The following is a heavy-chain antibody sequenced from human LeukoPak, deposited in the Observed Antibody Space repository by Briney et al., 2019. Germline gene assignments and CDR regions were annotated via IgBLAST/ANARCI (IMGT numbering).Heavy chain of an antibody. CDR2: MNPNSGNT. Sequence: ASVKVSCKASGYTFTGYDINWVRQATGQGLEWMGWMNPNSGNTGYAQKFQGRVTMTRDTSISTAYMELSRLRSDDTAVYYCARVVEDILTGYCNNYYYYMDVWGKGTTVTVSS. CDR1: GYTFTGYD. D-gene: IGHD3-9*01. J-gene: IGHJ6*03. CDR3: ARVVEDILTGYCNNYYYYMDV. V-gene: IGHV1-8*01.